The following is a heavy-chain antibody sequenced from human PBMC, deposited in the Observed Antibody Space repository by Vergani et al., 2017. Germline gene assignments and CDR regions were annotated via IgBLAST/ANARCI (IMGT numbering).Heavy chain of an antibody. CDR3: ARVKDLVDQLYFDY. CDR1: GGSISSGGYS. V-gene: IGHV4-30-2*01. D-gene: IGHD2-15*01. J-gene: IGHJ4*02. Sequence: QLQLQESGSGLVKPSQTLSLTCAVSGGSISSGGYSWSRIRQPPGKGLGWIGYIYHSGSTYYNPALKSRVTISVDRSKNQFSLKLSSVTAADTAVYYCARVKDLVDQLYFDYWGQGTLVTVSS. CDR2: IYHSGST.